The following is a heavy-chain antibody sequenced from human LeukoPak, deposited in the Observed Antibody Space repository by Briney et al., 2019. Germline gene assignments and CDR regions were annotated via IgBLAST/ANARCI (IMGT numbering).Heavy chain of an antibody. D-gene: IGHD1-26*01. CDR1: GGTFSSYA. J-gene: IGHJ4*02. V-gene: IGHV1-69*05. CDR2: IIPIFGTA. CDR3: ASGSYSPDY. Sequence: ASVKVSCKASGGTFSSYAISWVRQAPGQGLEWMGGIIPIFGTANYAQKFQGRVTMTRNTSISTAYMELSSLRSEDTAVYYCASGSYSPDYWGQGTLVTVSS.